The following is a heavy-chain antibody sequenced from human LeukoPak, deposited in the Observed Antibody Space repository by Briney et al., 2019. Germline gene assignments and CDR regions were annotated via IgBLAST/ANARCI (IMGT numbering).Heavy chain of an antibody. CDR3: ARVSGYDWESFYDY. Sequence: PSETLSLTCTVSGGSISSYYWSWIRQPPGKGLEWIGYIYYSGSTNYNPSLKSRVTISVDTSKRQFSLKLRSVTAADTAVYYCARVSGYDWESFYDYWGQGTLVTVSS. V-gene: IGHV4-59*01. CDR2: IYYSGST. CDR1: GGSISSYY. D-gene: IGHD5-12*01. J-gene: IGHJ4*02.